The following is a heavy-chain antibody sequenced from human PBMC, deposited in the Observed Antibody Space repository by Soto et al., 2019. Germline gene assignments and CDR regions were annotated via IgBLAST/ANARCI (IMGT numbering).Heavy chain of an antibody. J-gene: IGHJ3*02. CDR3: ARGLAGNDAFDI. CDR1: GYTFTSYG. Sequence: ASVKVSCKASGYTFTSYGISWVRQAPGQGLEWMGWISAYNGNTNYAQKLQGRVTMTTDTSTSTAYMELRSLGSDDTAVYYCARGLAGNDAFDIWGQGPMVTVSS. V-gene: IGHV1-18*01. D-gene: IGHD6-19*01. CDR2: ISAYNGNT.